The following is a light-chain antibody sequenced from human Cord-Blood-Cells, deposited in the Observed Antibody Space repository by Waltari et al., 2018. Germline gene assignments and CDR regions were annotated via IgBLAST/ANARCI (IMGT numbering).Light chain of an antibody. J-gene: IGLJ2*01. CDR2: EGS. Sequence: QSALPQPASVSGSPGQSITISCTGTSSDVGRYNLVSWYQQHPGKAPKLMIYEGSKRHSGVSNRFSGSKSGNTASLTISGLQAEDEADYYCCSYAGSSTFVVFGGGTKLTVI. V-gene: IGLV2-23*03. CDR3: CSYAGSSTFVV. CDR1: SSDVGRYNL.